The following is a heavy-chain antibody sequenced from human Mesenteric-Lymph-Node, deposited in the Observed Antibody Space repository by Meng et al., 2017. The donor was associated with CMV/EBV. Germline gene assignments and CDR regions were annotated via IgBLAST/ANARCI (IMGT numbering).Heavy chain of an antibody. CDR1: GGSFSGYY. J-gene: IGHJ4*02. Sequence: SETLSLTCAVYGGSFSGYYWSWIRQPPGEGLEWIGEINHSGSTNYNPSLKSRVTISVDTSKNQFSLKLSSVTAADTAVYYCARYSSSGVDYWGQGTLVTVSS. V-gene: IGHV4-34*01. CDR2: INHSGST. CDR3: ARYSSSGVDY. D-gene: IGHD6-6*01.